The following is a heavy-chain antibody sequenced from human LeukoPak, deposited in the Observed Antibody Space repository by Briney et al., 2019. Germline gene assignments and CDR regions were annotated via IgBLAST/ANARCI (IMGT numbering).Heavy chain of an antibody. CDR2: IYYSGST. Sequence: SETLSPTCTVSGGSISSGDYYWSWIRQPPGKGLEWIGYIYYSGSTYYNPSLKSRVTISVDTSKNQFSLKLSSVTAADTAVYYCARSDWNDVGWFDPWGQGTLVTVSS. CDR3: ARSDWNDVGWFDP. V-gene: IGHV4-30-4*01. CDR1: GGSISSGDYY. J-gene: IGHJ5*02. D-gene: IGHD1-1*01.